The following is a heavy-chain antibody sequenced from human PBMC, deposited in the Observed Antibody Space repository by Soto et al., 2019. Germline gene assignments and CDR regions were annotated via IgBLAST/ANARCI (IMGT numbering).Heavy chain of an antibody. CDR3: AKVFYDSSGYYLDYFDY. J-gene: IGHJ4*02. V-gene: IGHV3-30*18. CDR2: ISYDGSNK. Sequence: GGSLRLSCAASGFTFSSYGVHWVRQAPGKGLEWVAVISYDGSNKYYADSVKGRFTISRDNSKNTLYLQMNSLRAEDTAVYYCAKVFYDSSGYYLDYFDYWGQGTLVTVSS. D-gene: IGHD3-22*01. CDR1: GFTFSSYG.